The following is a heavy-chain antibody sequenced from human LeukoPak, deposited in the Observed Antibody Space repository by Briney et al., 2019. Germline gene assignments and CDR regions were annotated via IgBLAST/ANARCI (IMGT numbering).Heavy chain of an antibody. Sequence: PGGSLRLSCAASGFTFSSYGMHWVRQAPGKGLEWVAVIWYDGSNKYYADSVKGRFTISRDNSENTLYLQMNSLRAEDTAVYYCARDGLSSGWLQDYWGQGTLVIVSS. CDR2: IWYDGSNK. CDR3: ARDGLSSGWLQDY. CDR1: GFTFSSYG. D-gene: IGHD6-19*01. V-gene: IGHV3-33*01. J-gene: IGHJ4*02.